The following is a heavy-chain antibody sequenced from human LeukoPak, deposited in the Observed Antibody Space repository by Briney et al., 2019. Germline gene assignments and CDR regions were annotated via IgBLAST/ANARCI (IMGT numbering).Heavy chain of an antibody. Sequence: ASVKVSCKASGYTFTSYYINWVRQATGQGLELMASMNPNIGNTGYAQKFQGRVTMTRNTSISTAYMELSSLRSEDTAVYYCARRSNRSTLAVRWRRTNWFDPWGQGTLVTVSS. CDR1: GYTFTSYY. V-gene: IGHV1-8*01. J-gene: IGHJ5*02. CDR3: ARRSNRSTLAVRWRRTNWFDP. CDR2: MNPNIGNT. D-gene: IGHD2/OR15-2a*01.